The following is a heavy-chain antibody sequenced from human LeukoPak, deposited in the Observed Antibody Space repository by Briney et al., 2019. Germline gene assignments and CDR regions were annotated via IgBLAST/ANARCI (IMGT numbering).Heavy chain of an antibody. CDR1: GYSFTSYW. J-gene: IGHJ3*02. CDR2: IYPGDSDT. V-gene: IGHV5-51*01. D-gene: IGHD3-9*01. CDR3: ARFTAGHYDILTGYEKKDAFDI. Sequence: GESLKISCKGSGYSFTSYWIGWVRPMPGKGLEWMGIIYPGDSDTRYSPSFQGQVTISAGKSISTAYLQWSRLKASDTTMYYCARFTAGHYDILTGYEKKDAFDIWGQGTMVTVSS.